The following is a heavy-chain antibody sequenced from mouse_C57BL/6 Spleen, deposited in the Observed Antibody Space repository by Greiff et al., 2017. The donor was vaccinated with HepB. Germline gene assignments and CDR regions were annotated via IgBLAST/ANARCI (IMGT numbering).Heavy chain of an antibody. V-gene: IGHV5-4*01. J-gene: IGHJ3*01. Sequence: EVKLMESGGGLVKPGGSLKLSCAASGFTFSSYAMSWVRQTPEKRLEWVATISDGGSYTYYPDNVKGRFTISRDNAKNNLYLQMSHLKSEDTAMYYCAREGQLRLWFAYWGQGTLVTVSA. CDR3: AREGQLRLWFAY. D-gene: IGHD3-2*02. CDR2: ISDGGSYT. CDR1: GFTFSSYA.